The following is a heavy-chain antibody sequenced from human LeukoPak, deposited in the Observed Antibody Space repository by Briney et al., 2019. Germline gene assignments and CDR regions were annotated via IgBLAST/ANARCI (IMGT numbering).Heavy chain of an antibody. Sequence: GGSLRLSCAASGFTFSSYSMNWVRQAPGKGLEWVSSISSSSSYIYYADSVKGRFTISRDNSKNTLYLQMNSLRAEDTAVYYCAKAPYISSLNFDYWGQGTLVTVSS. D-gene: IGHD6-6*01. J-gene: IGHJ4*02. V-gene: IGHV3-21*04. CDR2: ISSSSSYI. CDR1: GFTFSSYS. CDR3: AKAPYISSLNFDY.